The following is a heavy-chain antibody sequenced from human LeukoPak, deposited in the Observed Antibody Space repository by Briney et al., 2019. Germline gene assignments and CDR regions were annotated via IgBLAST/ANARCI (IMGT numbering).Heavy chain of an antibody. J-gene: IGHJ4*02. Sequence: GGSLRLSFSASGFTFSRSAMTCVRQGPGTGLEFVASIIYSGGATYYADSVKGRFTISRDNSKNTLYLQMNSLRAEDTALYYCAKDGLYYDGSERVYYFDCWGQGTLVTVSS. CDR1: GFTFSRSA. CDR2: IIYSGGAT. V-gene: IGHV3-23*01. D-gene: IGHD3-22*01. CDR3: AKDGLYYDGSERVYYFDC.